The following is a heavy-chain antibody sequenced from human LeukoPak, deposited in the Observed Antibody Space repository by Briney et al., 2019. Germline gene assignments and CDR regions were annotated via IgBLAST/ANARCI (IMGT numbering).Heavy chain of an antibody. Sequence: GGSLRLSCAASGFTFSSYEMNWVRQAPGKGLEWVSYISSSGGAIYYADSVKGRFSISRDNAKNSLYLQMSSLRAEDTAVYYCARDGYDVLTGNQALFDYWGQGTLVTVSS. CDR3: ARDGYDVLTGNQALFDY. V-gene: IGHV3-48*03. CDR2: ISSSGGAI. J-gene: IGHJ4*02. D-gene: IGHD3-9*01. CDR1: GFTFSSYE.